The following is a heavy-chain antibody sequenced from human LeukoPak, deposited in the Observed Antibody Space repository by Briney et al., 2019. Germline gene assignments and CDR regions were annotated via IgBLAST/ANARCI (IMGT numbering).Heavy chain of an antibody. D-gene: IGHD2-2*01. CDR2: IIPIFGTA. V-gene: IGHV1-69*13. CDR3: ARDSVVPAAIGWFDP. Sequence: GASVKVSCKASGYTFTGYYMHWVRQAPGQGLEWMGGIIPIFGTANYAQKFQGRVTITADESTSTAYMELSSLRSEDTAVYYCARDSVVPAAIGWFDPWAREPWSPSPQ. CDR1: GYTFTGYY. J-gene: IGHJ5*02.